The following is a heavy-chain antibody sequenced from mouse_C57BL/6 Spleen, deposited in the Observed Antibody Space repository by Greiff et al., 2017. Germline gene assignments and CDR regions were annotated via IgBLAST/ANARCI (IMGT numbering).Heavy chain of an antibody. CDR1: GYTFTSCW. J-gene: IGHJ3*01. V-gene: IGHV1-72*01. CDR2: YDPNSGGT. D-gene: IGHD4-1*01. Sequence: QVQLQQPGAELVKPGASVKLSCKVSGYTFTSCWMHWVKQRPGRGLVWSGRYDPNSGGTKYNQKFKSKATLTVDKPSSPAYMQLSSLTSEDSAVYYCARAGTGKGFAYWGQGTLVTVSA. CDR3: ARAGTGKGFAY.